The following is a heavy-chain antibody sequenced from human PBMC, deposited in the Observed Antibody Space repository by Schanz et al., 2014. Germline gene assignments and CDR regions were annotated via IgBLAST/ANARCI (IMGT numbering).Heavy chain of an antibody. CDR1: GFTFSIYA. V-gene: IGHV3-23*01. CDR2: ISASGGTT. D-gene: IGHD5-18*01. J-gene: IGHJ4*02. CDR3: AKDAENTAMITDYFDY. Sequence: EVQLLESGGGLVQPGGSLRLSCSASGFTFSIYAMHWVRQAPGKGLEWVSAISASGGTTYYADSVKGRFTISRDNSKNTLYLQMYSLRAEDTAVYYCAKDAENTAMITDYFDYWGQGTLVTVSS.